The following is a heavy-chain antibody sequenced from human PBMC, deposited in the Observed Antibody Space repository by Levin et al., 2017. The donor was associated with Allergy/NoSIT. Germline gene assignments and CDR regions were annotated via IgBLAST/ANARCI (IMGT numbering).Heavy chain of an antibody. Sequence: PSETLSLTCAVSGYSISSGYYWGWIRQPPGKGLEWIGSIYHSGSTYYNPSLKSRVTISVDTSKNQFSLKLSSVTAADTAVYYCARVAGIYDQTYYFDYWGQGTLVTVSS. J-gene: IGHJ4*02. CDR3: ARVAGIYDQTYYFDY. D-gene: IGHD3-22*01. CDR2: IYHSGST. V-gene: IGHV4-38-2*01. CDR1: GYSISSGYY.